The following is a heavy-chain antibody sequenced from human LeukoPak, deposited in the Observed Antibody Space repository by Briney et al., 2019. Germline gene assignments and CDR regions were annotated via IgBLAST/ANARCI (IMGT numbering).Heavy chain of an antibody. J-gene: IGHJ4*02. V-gene: IGHV4-39*01. CDR3: ARLVLGSHTYYYDSSGYYYDY. D-gene: IGHD3-22*01. CDR1: GGSISSSSYY. CDR2: IYYSGST. Sequence: SETLSLTCTVSGGSISSSSYYWGWIRQPPGKGLEWIGSIYYSGSTYYNPSLKSRVTISADTSKNQFSLKLSSVTAADTAVYYCARLVLGSHTYYYDSSGYYYDYWGQGTLVTVSS.